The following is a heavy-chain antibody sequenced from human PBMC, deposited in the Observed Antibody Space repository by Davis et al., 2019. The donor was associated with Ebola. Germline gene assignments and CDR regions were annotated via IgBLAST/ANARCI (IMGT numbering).Heavy chain of an antibody. Sequence: SVKVSCKASGYTFTSYYMHWVRQAPGQGLEWMGWINPNSGGTNYAQKFQGRVTMTRNTSISTAYMELSSLTSEDTAVYYCARGRKVARMGSWFDSWGQGTLVTVSS. CDR2: INPNSGGT. V-gene: IGHV1-2*02. D-gene: IGHD5-12*01. CDR3: ARGRKVARMGSWFDS. CDR1: GYTFTSYY. J-gene: IGHJ5*01.